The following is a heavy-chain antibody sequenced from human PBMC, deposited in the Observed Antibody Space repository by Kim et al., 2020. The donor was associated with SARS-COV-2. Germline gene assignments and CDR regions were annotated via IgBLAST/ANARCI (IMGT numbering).Heavy chain of an antibody. CDR1: GFTFSSYG. J-gene: IGHJ4*02. CDR3: ASNPLGPAGSWTHYFDY. V-gene: IGHV3-33*05. D-gene: IGHD2-2*01. Sequence: GGSLRLSCAASGFTFSSYGMHWVRQAPGKGLEWVAVISYDGSNKYYADSVKGRFTISRDNSKNTLYLQMNSLRAEDTAVYYCASNPLGPAGSWTHYFDYWGQGTLVTVSS. CDR2: ISYDGSNK.